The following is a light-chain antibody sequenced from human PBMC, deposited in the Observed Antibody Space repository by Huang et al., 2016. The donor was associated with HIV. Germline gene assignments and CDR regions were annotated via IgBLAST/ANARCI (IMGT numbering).Light chain of an antibody. CDR2: AAS. CDR1: QSISNY. V-gene: IGKV1-39*01. Sequence: DIQMTHSPSSLSASVGDTVTITCRASQSISNYLTVYQHKPGKAPKLLVYAASSLQSWVPSRFSGSGSGTDFTLTISSLQPEDFATYYCQQSYKTPLTFGQGTRLEIQ. CDR3: QQSYKTPLT. J-gene: IGKJ5*01.